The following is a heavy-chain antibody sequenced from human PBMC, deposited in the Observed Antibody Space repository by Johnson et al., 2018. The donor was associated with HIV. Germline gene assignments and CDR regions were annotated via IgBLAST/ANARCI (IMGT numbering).Heavy chain of an antibody. CDR1: GFTLRSYW. CDR2: INQDGTEK. Sequence: VQLVESGGGLVQPGGSLGLSCAASGFTLRSYWMTWVRQAPGKGLEWVANINQDGTEKYYVDSVKGRFTISRDNAKNFLFLQVDSLGVEDTAMYYCARDVVNDGIYSPDAFDIWGQGTMVTVSS. V-gene: IGHV3-7*05. J-gene: IGHJ3*02. D-gene: IGHD1-26*01. CDR3: ARDVVNDGIYSPDAFDI.